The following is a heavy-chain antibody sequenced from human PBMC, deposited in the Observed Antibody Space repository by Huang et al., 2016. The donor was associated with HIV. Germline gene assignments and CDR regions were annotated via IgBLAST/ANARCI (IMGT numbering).Heavy chain of an antibody. D-gene: IGHD4-17*01. CDR2: IYYRGIT. CDR3: ARRREDYGDSGGWFDP. J-gene: IGHJ5*02. Sequence: QLLLQQSGPGLVKPSETLSLTCTVSGDSINSSDYYWAWIRQSPGKGLESIGSIYYRGITYYTPALKSRVTISVDTSKTQFSLKLSSVTAADTAVYYCARRREDYGDSGGWFDPWGQGTLVTVSS. CDR1: GDSINSSDYY. V-gene: IGHV4-39*01.